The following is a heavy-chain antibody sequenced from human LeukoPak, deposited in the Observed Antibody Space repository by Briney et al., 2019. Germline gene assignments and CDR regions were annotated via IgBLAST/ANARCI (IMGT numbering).Heavy chain of an antibody. CDR3: ARDRAANQDWVEFDP. CDR2: IRDSGEA. D-gene: IGHD3/OR15-3a*01. CDR1: GFIVSDYY. J-gene: IGHJ5*02. V-gene: IGHV3-66*03. Sequence: QPGGSLLLSCAVSGFIVSDYYMSWVRPAPGKGLEWVGLIRDSGEAFYADFARGRFAISRDESENTLYLQMNSLRVEDTAVYFCARDRAANQDWVEFDPWGQGTPVIVSS.